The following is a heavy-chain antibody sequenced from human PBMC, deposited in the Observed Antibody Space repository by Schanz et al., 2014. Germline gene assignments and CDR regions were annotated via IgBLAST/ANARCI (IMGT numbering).Heavy chain of an antibody. Sequence: QVQLVQSGAEVKKPGASVKVSCEASGYTFTSYYIHWFRQAPGQGLEWMGLINPSVGNTNYAQKFRGRVTMTRDTSTSTVYMELSSLSSEDKAVYFCARGPSTGAFDSWGQGTMVTVSS. CDR2: INPSVGNT. CDR1: GYTFTSYY. J-gene: IGHJ3*02. V-gene: IGHV1-46*03. CDR3: ARGPSTGAFDS.